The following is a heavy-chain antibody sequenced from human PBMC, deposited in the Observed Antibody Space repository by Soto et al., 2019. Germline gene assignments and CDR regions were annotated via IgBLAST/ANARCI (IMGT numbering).Heavy chain of an antibody. CDR3: SSSWDYYYYGMDV. D-gene: IGHD6-13*01. J-gene: IGHJ6*02. CDR1: GFTFSSYA. V-gene: IGHV3-23*01. CDR2: ISGSGGST. Sequence: GGSLRLSCAASGFTFSSYAMSWVRQAPGKGLEWVSAISGSGGSTYYADSVKGRFTISRDNSKNTLYLQMNSLRAEDTAVYYCSSSWDYYYYGMDVWGQGTTVTVSS.